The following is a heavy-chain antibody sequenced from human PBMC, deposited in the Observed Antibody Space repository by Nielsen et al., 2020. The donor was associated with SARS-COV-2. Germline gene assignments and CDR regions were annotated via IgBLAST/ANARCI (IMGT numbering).Heavy chain of an antibody. CDR3: ARDQDGGAATSNWYFDL. V-gene: IGHV3-30*03. D-gene: IGHD6-25*01. J-gene: IGHJ2*01. Sequence: GESLKISCEASGFTISRYGRHWVRQAPGKGLEWVTFITDDGSVKYYSDSVKGRFTISTDLSNNTLYLQMNSLRVEDTAVYYCARDQDGGAATSNWYFDLWGRGTLVIVSS. CDR1: GFTISRYG. CDR2: ITDDGSVK.